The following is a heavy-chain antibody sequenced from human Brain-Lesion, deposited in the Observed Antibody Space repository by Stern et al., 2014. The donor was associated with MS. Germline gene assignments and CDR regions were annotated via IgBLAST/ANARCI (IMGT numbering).Heavy chain of an antibody. CDR1: GYRFTSNW. V-gene: IGHV5-51*01. J-gene: IGHJ4*02. CDR3: ARRGDSSSSRFDY. D-gene: IGHD6-6*01. CDR2: IWPGDSDT. Sequence: VQLVQSGAEVKKPGESLKISCKGSGYRFTSNWIGWERQMPGKGLEWMGIIWPGDSDTRYSPSFQGQVTISADKSISTAYLQWSSLQASDTAMYYCARRGDSSSSRFDYWGQGTLVIVSS.